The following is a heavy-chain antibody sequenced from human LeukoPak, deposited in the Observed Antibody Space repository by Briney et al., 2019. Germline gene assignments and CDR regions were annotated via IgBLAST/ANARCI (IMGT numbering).Heavy chain of an antibody. CDR1: GYSISSGYY. CDR3: ARDRETRGFDY. J-gene: IGHJ4*02. Sequence: SETLSLTCAVSGYSISSGYYWGWIRPPPGKGLEWIGSIYHSGSTYYNPSLKSRVTISVDTSKNQFYLKLSSVTAADTAVYYCARDRETRGFDYWGQGTLVTVSS. CDR2: IYHSGST. D-gene: IGHD5-24*01. V-gene: IGHV4-38-2*02.